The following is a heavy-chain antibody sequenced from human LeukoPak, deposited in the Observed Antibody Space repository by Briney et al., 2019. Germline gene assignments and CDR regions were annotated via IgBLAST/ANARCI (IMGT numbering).Heavy chain of an antibody. CDR3: ARGFDSKSTYFDY. V-gene: IGHV4-39*07. CDR2: VYYTGST. D-gene: IGHD5-12*01. CDR1: GGAVSSSGDY. J-gene: IGHJ4*02. Sequence: SETLSLTCTVSGGAVSSSGDYWGWIRQPPGKGLEWIGTVYYTGSTYHNPSLRSRVTISVDPSKNESSLRLTSVTPADTAVYYCARGFDSKSTYFDYWGQGTLVTVSS.